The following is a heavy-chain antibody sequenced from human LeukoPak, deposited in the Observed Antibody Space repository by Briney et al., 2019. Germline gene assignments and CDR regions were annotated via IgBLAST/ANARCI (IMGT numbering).Heavy chain of an antibody. D-gene: IGHD3-22*01. J-gene: IGHJ4*02. CDR1: AFIFSSYA. CDR2: ITGSGGSA. Sequence: GGSLRLSCAASAFIFSSYAMSWVRQAPGKGLEWVSVITGSGGSAYYADSVKGRFAISRDNAKNSLYLQMNSLRAEDTAVYYCAGDDYYDSSGYYGSSVYWGQGTLVTVSS. V-gene: IGHV3-23*01. CDR3: AGDDYYDSSGYYGSSVY.